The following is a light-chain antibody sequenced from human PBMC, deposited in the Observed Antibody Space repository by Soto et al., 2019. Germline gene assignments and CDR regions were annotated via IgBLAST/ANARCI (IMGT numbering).Light chain of an antibody. Sequence: DIQMTQSPSSLSASVGDRVTITCRASQSISNYLNWYQQKPGKAPKLLIYAASSLQSGVPSRFSGSGSGTDFTLTISSLQPEDFATYSCQQSYTTLSSFGPGTNVDI. CDR2: AAS. CDR1: QSISNY. CDR3: QQSYTTLSS. V-gene: IGKV1-39*01. J-gene: IGKJ3*01.